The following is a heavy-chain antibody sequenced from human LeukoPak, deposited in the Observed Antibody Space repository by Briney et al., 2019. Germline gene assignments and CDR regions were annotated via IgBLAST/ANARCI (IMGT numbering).Heavy chain of an antibody. Sequence: SETLSLTCAVYGGSFSGYYWSWIRQPPGKGLEWIGEINHSGSTNYNPSLKSRVTISVDTSKNQFSLKLSSVTAADTAVYYCARVGYCSGGSCWDAFDIWGQGTMVTVSS. D-gene: IGHD2-15*01. V-gene: IGHV4-34*01. CDR2: INHSGST. CDR3: ARVGYCSGGSCWDAFDI. CDR1: GGSFSGYY. J-gene: IGHJ3*02.